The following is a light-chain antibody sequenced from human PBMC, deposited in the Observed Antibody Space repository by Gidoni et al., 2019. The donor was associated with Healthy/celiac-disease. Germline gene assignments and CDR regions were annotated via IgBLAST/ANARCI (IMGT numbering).Light chain of an antibody. CDR3: QQANSFPLT. CDR1: QGISSW. V-gene: IGKV1-12*01. J-gene: IGKJ4*01. Sequence: DIQITQSPSSVSASVGDRVTITCRACQGISSWLAWYQQKPGKAPKLLIYAASSLHSGVPSIISSGGAGTDFTLTISRLQPEDFATYYYQQANSFPLTFGGXTKVEIK. CDR2: AAS.